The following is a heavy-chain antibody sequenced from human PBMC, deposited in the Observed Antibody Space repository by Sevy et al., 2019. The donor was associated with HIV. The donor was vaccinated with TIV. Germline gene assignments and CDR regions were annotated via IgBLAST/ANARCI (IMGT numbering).Heavy chain of an antibody. CDR1: GFTFSSYS. CDR3: ARGPDYYDSSGYYYQ. Sequence: GGSLRLSCAASGFTFSSYSMHWVRQAPGKGLEWVSSINSISTYIYYADSVKGRFTISRGNAKNSLYLQMNSLRAEDTAVYYCARGPDYYDSSGYYYQWGQGTLVTVSS. V-gene: IGHV3-21*01. D-gene: IGHD3-22*01. CDR2: INSISTYI. J-gene: IGHJ4*02.